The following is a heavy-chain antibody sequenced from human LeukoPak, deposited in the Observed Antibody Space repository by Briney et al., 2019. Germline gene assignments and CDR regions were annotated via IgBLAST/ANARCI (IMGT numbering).Heavy chain of an antibody. V-gene: IGHV3-30*14. J-gene: IGHJ4*02. Sequence: PGRSLRLSCAASGFTFSSYAMHWVRQAPGKGLEWVAVISYDGSNKYYADSVKGRFTISRDNSKNTLYLQMSSLRPEDTAVYYCVKDLSGSFSFDQWGQGTLVTVSS. CDR3: VKDLSGSFSFDQ. D-gene: IGHD1-26*01. CDR1: GFTFSSYA. CDR2: ISYDGSNK.